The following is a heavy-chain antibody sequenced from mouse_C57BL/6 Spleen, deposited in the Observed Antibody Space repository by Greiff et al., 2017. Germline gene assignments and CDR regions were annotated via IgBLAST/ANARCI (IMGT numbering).Heavy chain of an antibody. V-gene: IGHV1-5*01. J-gene: IGHJ1*03. D-gene: IGHD2-4*01. Sequence: VQLQQSGTVLARPGASVKMSCKTSGYTFTSYCMHWVKQRPGQGLEWIGAIYPGNSETSYNQKFKGKAKLTAVTSASTAYMELSSLTHADSAVYYCTRKDDYDVRWYFDVWGTGTTVTVSS. CDR2: IYPGNSET. CDR3: TRKDDYDVRWYFDV. CDR1: GYTFTSYC.